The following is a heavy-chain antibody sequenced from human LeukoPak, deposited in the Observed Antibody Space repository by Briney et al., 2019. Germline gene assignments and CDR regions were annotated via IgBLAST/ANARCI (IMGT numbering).Heavy chain of an antibody. Sequence: ASVKVSCTASGYTFTSYGISWVRQAPGQGLEWMGWISAYNGNTNYAQKLQGRVTMTTDTSTSTAYMELRSLRSDDTAVYYCARAPPTYCSSTSCYPGFDPWGQGTLVTVSS. V-gene: IGHV1-18*01. CDR3: ARAPPTYCSSTSCYPGFDP. J-gene: IGHJ5*02. CDR2: ISAYNGNT. CDR1: GYTFTSYG. D-gene: IGHD2-2*01.